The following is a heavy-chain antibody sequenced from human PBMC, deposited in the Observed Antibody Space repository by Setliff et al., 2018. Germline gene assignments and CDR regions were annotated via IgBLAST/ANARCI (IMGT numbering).Heavy chain of an antibody. V-gene: IGHV4-38-2*02. CDR2: VYHRGST. CDR3: AREGRSSTRGWYMDA. CDR1: GGSINGNY. Sequence: SETLSLTCAVSGGSINGNYWAWVRQPPGKGLEWIATVYHRGSTDYKPSLKSRATISVDTSKNQFSLKLTSMTAADTAVYFCAREGRSSTRGWYMDAWGKGTSVTVSS. D-gene: IGHD2-2*01. J-gene: IGHJ6*03.